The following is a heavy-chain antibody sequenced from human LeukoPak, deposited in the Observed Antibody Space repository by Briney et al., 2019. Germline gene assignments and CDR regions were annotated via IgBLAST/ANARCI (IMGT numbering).Heavy chain of an antibody. CDR3: ATGRYDRPYGMDV. D-gene: IGHD1-1*01. CDR1: RYTLTELS. V-gene: IGHV1-24*01. CDR2: FYPEEGEP. J-gene: IGHJ6*04. Sequence: ASLRVSCKVSRYTLTELSMHCVPQTPWKGLWCVAQFYPEEGEPIYAQKFQGSLTITEDTSTDTAYMELSSLRSEDTAVYYCATGRYDRPYGMDVWGKGTTATVYS.